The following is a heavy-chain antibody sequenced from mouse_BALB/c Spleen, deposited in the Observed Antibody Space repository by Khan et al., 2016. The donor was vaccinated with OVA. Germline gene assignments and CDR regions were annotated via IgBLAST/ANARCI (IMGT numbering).Heavy chain of an antibody. J-gene: IGHJ2*01. Sequence: VQLQQSGPELVRPGVSVKISCKGSGYTFTDYTMHWVKQSHAKSLEWIGIISTYYGNADYNQKFKGKATMTVDKSSSTAYMELARLTSEDSAIYYCARRDGVLRAHVDYWGQGTTLTVSS. V-gene: IGHV1S137*01. CDR3: ARRDGVLRAHVDY. D-gene: IGHD1-1*01. CDR2: ISTYYGNA. CDR1: GYTFTDYT.